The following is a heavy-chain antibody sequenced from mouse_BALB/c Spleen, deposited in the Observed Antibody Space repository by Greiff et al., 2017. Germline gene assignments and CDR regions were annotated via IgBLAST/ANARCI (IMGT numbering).Heavy chain of an antibody. Sequence: EVKVVESGGGLVKPGGSLKLSCAASGFAFSSYDMSWVRQTPGKRLEWVAYISSGSYTYYPDSVKGRFTISRDNAKNTLYLQMSSLKSEDTAMYYCTREERGVQQASYFDYWGQGTTLTVSS. J-gene: IGHJ2*01. V-gene: IGHV5-6-4*01. D-gene: IGHD6-1*01. CDR3: TREERGVQQASYFDY. CDR1: GFAFSSYD. CDR2: ISSGSYT.